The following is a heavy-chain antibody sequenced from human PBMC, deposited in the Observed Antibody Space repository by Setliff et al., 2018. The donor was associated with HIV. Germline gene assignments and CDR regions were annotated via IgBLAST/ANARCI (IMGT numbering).Heavy chain of an antibody. CDR2: IRSKVYGATT. Sequence: PGGSLRLSCAASGFTFSSYSMNWVRQAPGKGLEWVGFIRSKVYGATTEYAASVKDRFTISRDDSKSIAYLHMNSLKTEDTAVYYCTRLRAYYYDSSGYYYFDSWGQGTLVTVSS. D-gene: IGHD3-22*01. V-gene: IGHV3-49*04. CDR1: GFTFSSYS. CDR3: TRLRAYYYDSSGYYYFDS. J-gene: IGHJ4*02.